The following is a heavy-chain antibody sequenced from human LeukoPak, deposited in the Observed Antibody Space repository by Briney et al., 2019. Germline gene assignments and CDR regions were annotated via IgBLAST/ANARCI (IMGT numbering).Heavy chain of an antibody. CDR1: GFNFNTYS. Sequence: PGGSLRLSCEASGFNFNTYSMAWVRQAPGKGLEWVANIKQDGTEKYYVDSVKGRFTISRDNAKNSLYLQMNSLRAEDTAVYYCARGAPLRYFDWSTGPFDYWGQGTLVTVSS. V-gene: IGHV3-7*01. J-gene: IGHJ4*02. CDR3: ARGAPLRYFDWSTGPFDY. CDR2: IKQDGTEK. D-gene: IGHD3-9*01.